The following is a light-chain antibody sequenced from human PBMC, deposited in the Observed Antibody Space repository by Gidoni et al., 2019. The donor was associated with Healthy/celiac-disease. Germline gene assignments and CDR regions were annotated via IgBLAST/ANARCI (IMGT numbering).Light chain of an antibody. Sequence: QSALTQPAPVSGSPRQSITISCTGTSSDVGSYNLVSWYQQHPGKAPKLMIYEGSKRPSGVSNRFSGSKSGNTASLTISGLQAEDEADYYCCSYAGSSTLVFGGGTKLTVL. CDR1: SSDVGSYNL. CDR2: EGS. CDR3: CSYAGSSTLV. J-gene: IGLJ3*02. V-gene: IGLV2-23*01.